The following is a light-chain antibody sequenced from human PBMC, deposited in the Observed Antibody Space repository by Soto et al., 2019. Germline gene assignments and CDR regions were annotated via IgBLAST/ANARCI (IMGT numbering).Light chain of an antibody. J-gene: IGKJ1*01. CDR1: QSVLSSSNNRNY. Sequence: DIVMTQSPDSLAVSLGERATINCKSSQSVLSSSNNRNYLAWYQQKPGQPPKLHISLASTRESGVPDRFSGRGSGGEFTTTISSLQAGDVAVYYCQQYYYNSWTCGQGTMVEIK. CDR3: QQYYYNSWT. V-gene: IGKV4-1*01. CDR2: LAS.